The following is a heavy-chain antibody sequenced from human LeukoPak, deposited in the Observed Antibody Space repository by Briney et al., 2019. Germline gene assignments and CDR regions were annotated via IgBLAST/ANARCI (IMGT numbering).Heavy chain of an antibody. CDR1: GFTFRRHW. Sequence: GGSLRLSCAVSGFTFRRHWMSWVRQAPGKGLEWLANIKEDGSEKYYVDSVKGRFTISRDNAENSLYLQMDSLRAEDTGVYYCARDDIATYDYWGQGTLVTVSS. V-gene: IGHV3-7*01. J-gene: IGHJ4*02. CDR3: ARDDIATYDY. D-gene: IGHD2-15*01. CDR2: IKEDGSEK.